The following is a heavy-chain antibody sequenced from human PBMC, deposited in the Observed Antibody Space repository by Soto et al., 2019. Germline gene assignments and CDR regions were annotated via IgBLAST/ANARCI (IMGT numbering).Heavy chain of an antibody. Sequence: QVPLQESGPGLVKPSGTLSLTCAVSGGYIRSSNWWRWVRQPPGKGLEWIGEIYHSGITNYNPSRKGRDAISVDQSKNQFSQKLSSVTAADTAVYDCAIIPYQAVAGSYTFYYWGQGSLVTVSS. V-gene: IGHV4-4*02. CDR1: GGYIRSSNW. J-gene: IGHJ4*02. CDR3: AIIPYQAVAGSYTFYY. D-gene: IGHD6-19*01. CDR2: IYHSGIT.